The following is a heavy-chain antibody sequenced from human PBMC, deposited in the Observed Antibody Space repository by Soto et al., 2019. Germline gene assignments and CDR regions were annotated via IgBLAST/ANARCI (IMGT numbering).Heavy chain of an antibody. V-gene: IGHV1-2*02. CDR3: ARVPHTAMVNELDY. Sequence: GASVKVSCKASGYTFTGYYMHWVRQAPGQGLEWMGWINPNSGGTNYAQKFQGRVTMTRDTSISTAYMELSRLRSDATAVYYCARVPHTAMVNELDYWGQGTLVTVSS. CDR1: GYTFTGYY. CDR2: INPNSGGT. J-gene: IGHJ4*02. D-gene: IGHD5-18*01.